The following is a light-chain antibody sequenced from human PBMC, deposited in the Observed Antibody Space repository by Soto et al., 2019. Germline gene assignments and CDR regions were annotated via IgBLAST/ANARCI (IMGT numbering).Light chain of an antibody. CDR3: QQYGSSPPIT. V-gene: IGKV3-20*01. CDR2: GAS. CDR1: QSVSSSY. J-gene: IGKJ5*01. Sequence: EIVLTQSPGTLSLSPGERATLSCRASQSVSSSYLAWYQQKPGQAPRLLIYGASSRATGIPDRFSGSGSGTDFTLTISRLEPEDFAVYYCQQYGSSPPITSGQGTRLEIK.